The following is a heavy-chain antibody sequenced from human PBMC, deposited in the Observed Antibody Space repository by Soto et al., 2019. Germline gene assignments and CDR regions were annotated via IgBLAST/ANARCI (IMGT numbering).Heavy chain of an antibody. D-gene: IGHD4-4*01. CDR2: INPTGGDT. Sequence: QVQVVQSGAEVKKPGASVQVSCKTSGYTFTTYFMHWVRQAPGQGFEWMGRINPTGGDTAYAQKFQGRVTVTRDTSTSTVYIELGGLTSKDTAVYYCARGSYASNVFIMDVWGQGTTVTVSS. J-gene: IGHJ6*02. V-gene: IGHV1-46*01. CDR3: ARGSYASNVFIMDV. CDR1: GYTFTTYF.